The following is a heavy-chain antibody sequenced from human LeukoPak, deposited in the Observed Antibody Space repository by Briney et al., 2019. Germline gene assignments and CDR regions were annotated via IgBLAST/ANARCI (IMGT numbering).Heavy chain of an antibody. CDR2: ISYSGST. Sequence: SETLSLTCTVSGGSISSYYWSWIRQPPGKGLEWIGYISYSGSTSYNPSLKSRVTISVDTSKNQFSLRLSSVTAADTAVFYCARIKADSSGWYEIDYWGQGTLVTVSS. D-gene: IGHD6-19*01. V-gene: IGHV4-59*01. CDR3: ARIKADSSGWYEIDY. CDR1: GGSISSYY. J-gene: IGHJ4*02.